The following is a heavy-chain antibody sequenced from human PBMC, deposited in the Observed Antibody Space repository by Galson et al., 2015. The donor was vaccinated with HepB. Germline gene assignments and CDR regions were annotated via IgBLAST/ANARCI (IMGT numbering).Heavy chain of an antibody. Sequence: PVKVSCKASGHTPSTYPITCVRQAPGQGPEWMGRISTYNGDTTSARKLQGRVTMTTDTFTSTAYMEPMSLRSDDTAVYYCARGALVAAVGSTQNNWFDPWGQGTLVTVSS. J-gene: IGHJ5*02. CDR3: ARGALVAAVGSTQNNWFDP. CDR2: ISTYNGDT. V-gene: IGHV1-18*01. D-gene: IGHD2-15*01. CDR1: GHTPSTYP.